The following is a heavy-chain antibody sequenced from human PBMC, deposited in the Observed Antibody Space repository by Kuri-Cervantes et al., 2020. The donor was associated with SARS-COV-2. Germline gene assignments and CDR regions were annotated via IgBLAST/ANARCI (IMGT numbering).Heavy chain of an antibody. J-gene: IGHJ4*02. CDR2: ISSSSSTI. D-gene: IGHD2-2*02. CDR1: GFTFSRYS. Sequence: GGSLRLSCAASGFTFSRYSMNWVRQAPGKGLEWVSYISSSSSTIYYADSVKGRFTISRDNAKNSLYLQMNSLRAEDTAVYYCAKNRYCSSTSCYMEFSFWGQGTLVTVSS. CDR3: AKNRYCSSTSCYMEFSF. V-gene: IGHV3-48*01.